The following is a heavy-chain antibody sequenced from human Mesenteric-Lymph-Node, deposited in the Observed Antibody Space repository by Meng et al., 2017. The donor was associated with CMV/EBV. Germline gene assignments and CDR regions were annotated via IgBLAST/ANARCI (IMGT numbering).Heavy chain of an antibody. Sequence: ASMKVSCKASGYSFIGYYIHWVRQAPGQGLEWMGWINPDSGGTKYAQKFQGSLTMTRDTSSSTTYIELSRLRSDDTAVYYCARSLSYCGSTSCYRYFDYWGQGTLVTVSS. V-gene: IGHV1-2*02. D-gene: IGHD2-2*01. CDR3: ARSLSYCGSTSCYRYFDY. CDR2: INPDSGGT. CDR1: GYSFIGYY. J-gene: IGHJ4*02.